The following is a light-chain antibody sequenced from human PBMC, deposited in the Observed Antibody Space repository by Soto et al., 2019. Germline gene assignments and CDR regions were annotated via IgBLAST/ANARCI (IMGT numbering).Light chain of an antibody. V-gene: IGKV2-30*01. CDR2: NVS. CDR3: MQATHWPYT. J-gene: IGKJ2*01. Sequence: DAVLTQSPLSLPVTLGQPASISCRSSQSLVFGDGNTYLNWFQQRPGQSPRRLIYNVSNRDSGVPDRFSGSASGTDFTLKISRVEAEDVGLYYCMQATHWPYTFGQGTKLEIK. CDR1: QSLVFGDGNTY.